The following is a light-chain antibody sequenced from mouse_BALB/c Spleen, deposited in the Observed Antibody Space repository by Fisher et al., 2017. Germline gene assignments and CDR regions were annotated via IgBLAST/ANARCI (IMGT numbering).Light chain of an antibody. Sequence: IVLTQSPAIMSASPGEKVTMTCRASSSVSSSYLHWYQQKPGSSPKLWIYSTSNLASGVPARFSGSGSGTSYSLTISSMEAEDAATYYCHQRSSYRFTFGSGTKLEIK. CDR3: HQRSSYRFT. CDR1: SSVSSSY. J-gene: IGKJ4*01. CDR2: STS. V-gene: IGKV4-79*01.